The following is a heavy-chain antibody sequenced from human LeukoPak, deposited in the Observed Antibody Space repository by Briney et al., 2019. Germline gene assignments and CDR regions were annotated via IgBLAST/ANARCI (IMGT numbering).Heavy chain of an antibody. J-gene: IGHJ4*02. Sequence: ASVKVSCKASGGTFSSYAISWVRQAPGQGLEWMGWISAYNGNTNYAQKLQGRVTMTTDTSTSTAYMELRSLRSDDTAAYYCARDMSDYWLGFDYWGQGTLVTVSS. D-gene: IGHD3-9*01. CDR3: ARDMSDYWLGFDY. CDR2: ISAYNGNT. V-gene: IGHV1-18*01. CDR1: GGTFSSYA.